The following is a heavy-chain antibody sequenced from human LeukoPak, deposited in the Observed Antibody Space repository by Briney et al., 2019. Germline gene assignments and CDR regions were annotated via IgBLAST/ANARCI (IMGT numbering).Heavy chain of an antibody. Sequence: ASVTVSCKASGYTFTSYDINWVRQATGQGLEWMGWINPNSGGTNYAQKFQGRVTMTRDTSISTAYMELSRLRSDDTAVYYCARGRYCSSTSCRDAFDIWGQGTMVTVSS. CDR1: GYTFTSYD. CDR2: INPNSGGT. D-gene: IGHD2-2*01. J-gene: IGHJ3*02. V-gene: IGHV1-2*02. CDR3: ARGRYCSSTSCRDAFDI.